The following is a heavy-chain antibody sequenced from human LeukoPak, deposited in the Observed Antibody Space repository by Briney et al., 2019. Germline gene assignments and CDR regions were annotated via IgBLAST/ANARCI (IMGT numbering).Heavy chain of an antibody. D-gene: IGHD3-10*01. J-gene: IGHJ5*01. CDR3: AKEGAYPIITYDS. V-gene: IGHV3-7*01. CDR1: GFTFSSYW. Sequence: GGSLRLSCAASGFTFSSYWMNWVRQAPGKGLEWVANIKRDGNEKNYVDSVRGRFSISRDNAKNSLYLQMDSLRAEDTAVYYCAKEGAYPIITYDSWGQGALITVSS. CDR2: IKRDGNEK.